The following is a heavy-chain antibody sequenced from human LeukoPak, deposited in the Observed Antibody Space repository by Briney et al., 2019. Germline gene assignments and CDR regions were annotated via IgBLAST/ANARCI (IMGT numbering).Heavy chain of an antibody. J-gene: IGHJ3*02. CDR2: IYSGGST. CDR1: EFSVGSNY. V-gene: IGHV3-66*01. CDR3: ARVGLLVNGAFDI. D-gene: IGHD2-8*01. Sequence: PGGSLRLSCAASEFSVGSNYMTWVRQAPGKGLEWVSLIYSGGSTYYADSVKGRFSISRDNANNSLFLQMNTLRGDDTALYYCARVGLLVNGAFDIWGQGTMVTVAS.